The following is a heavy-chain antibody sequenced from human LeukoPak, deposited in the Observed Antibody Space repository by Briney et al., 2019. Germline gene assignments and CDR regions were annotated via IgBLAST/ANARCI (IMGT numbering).Heavy chain of an antibody. V-gene: IGHV3-11*01. CDR3: AKGYKYGHY. J-gene: IGHJ4*02. Sequence: GGSLRLSCAASGFTFSNYAMSWVRQAPGKGLEWISYISSSGVTIYYAGSVKGRFTISRDNAKNILYLQMNGLRAEDTAVYYCAKGYKYGHYWGQGSLVTVSS. CDR2: ISSSGVTI. D-gene: IGHD5-24*01. CDR1: GFTFSNYA.